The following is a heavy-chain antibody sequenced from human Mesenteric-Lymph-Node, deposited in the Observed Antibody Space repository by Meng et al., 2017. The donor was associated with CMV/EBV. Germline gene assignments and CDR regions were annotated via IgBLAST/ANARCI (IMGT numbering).Heavy chain of an antibody. CDR2: ISSGSSHI. J-gene: IGHJ4*02. V-gene: IGHV3-21*01. CDR1: GFIFSNYW. CDR3: ARAVYDYDSSSTLGY. D-gene: IGHD3-22*01. Sequence: GESLKISCEASGFIFSNYWMTWVRQAPGKGLEWVSSISSGSSHIYYAESVKGRFTISRDNAKNALYLEINSLRAEDTAVYYCARAVYDYDSSSTLGYWGQGTLVTVSS.